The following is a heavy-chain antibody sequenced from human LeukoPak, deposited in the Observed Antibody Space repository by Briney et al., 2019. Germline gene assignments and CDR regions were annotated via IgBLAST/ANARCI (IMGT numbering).Heavy chain of an antibody. CDR1: GFTFSSYA. J-gene: IGHJ4*02. Sequence: PGGSPRLSCAASGFTFSSYAMSWVRQAPGKGLGWGSAISGSGGSTYYADSVKGRFTISRDNSKNTLYLQMNSLRAEDTAVYYCAIPDPYFDWPPPNWGQGTLVTVSS. D-gene: IGHD3-9*01. V-gene: IGHV3-23*01. CDR2: ISGSGGST. CDR3: AIPDPYFDWPPPN.